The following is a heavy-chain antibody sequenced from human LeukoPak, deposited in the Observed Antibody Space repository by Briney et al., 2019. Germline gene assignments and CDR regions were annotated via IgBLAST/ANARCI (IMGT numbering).Heavy chain of an antibody. V-gene: IGHV3-53*01. CDR2: IYSGGST. Sequence: PGGSLGLSCAASGFTVSSNYMSWVRQAPGKGLEWVSVIYSGGSTYYADSVKGRFTISRDNSKNTLYLQMNSLRAEDTAVYYCAKALGATTGDYWGQGTLVTVSS. CDR3: AKALGATTGDY. D-gene: IGHD1-26*01. CDR1: GFTVSSNY. J-gene: IGHJ4*02.